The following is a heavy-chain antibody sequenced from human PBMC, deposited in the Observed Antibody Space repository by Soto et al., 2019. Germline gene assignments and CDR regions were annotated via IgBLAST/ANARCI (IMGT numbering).Heavy chain of an antibody. CDR3: ARARYYSQYSSSWPFDY. D-gene: IGHD6-13*01. CDR2: INHSGST. CDR1: GGSFSGYY. Sequence: SETLSLTCAVYGGSFSGYYWSWIRQPPGRGLEWIGEINHSGSTNYNPSLKSRVTISVDTSKNQFSLKLSSVTAADTAVYYCARARYYSQYSSSWPFDYWGQGTLVTVSS. V-gene: IGHV4-34*01. J-gene: IGHJ4*02.